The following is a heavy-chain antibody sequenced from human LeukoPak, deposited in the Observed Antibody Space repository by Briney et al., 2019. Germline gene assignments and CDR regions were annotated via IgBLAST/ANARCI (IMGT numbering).Heavy chain of an antibody. V-gene: IGHV4-39*07. Sequence: SETLSLTCTVSGGSISSSSYYWGWIRQPPGKGLEWIGSLYYSGSTYYNPSLKSRVTISVDTSKNQFSLKLSSVTAADTAVYYCARVRGVQCQYYDSSGYPLCREDWFDPWGQGTLVTVSS. CDR1: GGSISSSSYY. CDR2: LYYSGST. J-gene: IGHJ5*02. CDR3: ARVRGVQCQYYDSSGYPLCREDWFDP. D-gene: IGHD3-22*01.